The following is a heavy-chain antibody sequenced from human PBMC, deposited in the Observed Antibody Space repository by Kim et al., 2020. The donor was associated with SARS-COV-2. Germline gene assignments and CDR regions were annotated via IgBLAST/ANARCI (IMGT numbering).Heavy chain of an antibody. Sequence: SETLSLTCAVYGGSFSGYYWSWIRQPPGKGLEWIGEINHSGSTNYNPSLKSRVTISVDTSKNQFSLKLSSVTAADTAVYYCARGRGRYFDWFLGQITTYYFDYWGQGTLVTVSS. V-gene: IGHV4-34*01. CDR1: GGSFSGYY. CDR2: INHSGST. CDR3: ARGRGRYFDWFLGQITTYYFDY. J-gene: IGHJ4*02. D-gene: IGHD3-9*01.